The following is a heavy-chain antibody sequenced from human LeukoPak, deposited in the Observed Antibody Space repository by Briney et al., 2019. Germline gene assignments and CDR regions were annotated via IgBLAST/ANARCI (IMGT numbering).Heavy chain of an antibody. CDR2: ISAYNGNT. J-gene: IGHJ5*02. CDR1: GYTFTSYG. Sequence: ASVKVSCKASGYTFTSYGISWVRQAPGQGLEWMGWISAYNGNTNYAQKLQGRVTMTTDTSTSTAYMGLRSLRSDDTAVYYCARLYCSSTSCPLETSWFDPWGQGTLVTVSS. V-gene: IGHV1-18*01. CDR3: ARLYCSSTSCPLETSWFDP. D-gene: IGHD2-2*01.